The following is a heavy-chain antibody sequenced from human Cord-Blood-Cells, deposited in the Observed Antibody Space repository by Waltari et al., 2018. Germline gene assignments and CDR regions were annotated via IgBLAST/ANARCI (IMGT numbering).Heavy chain of an antibody. J-gene: IGHJ1*01. Sequence: VQLQQWGAGLLKPSETLSLTCAVYGGSFSGYYWSWIRQPPGKGLEWIGEINHSGSSNYNPSLKSRVTISVDTSKNQFSLKLSSVTAADTAVYYCARVTYDFWSGYYEYFQHWGQGTLVTVSS. CDR1: GGSFSGYY. V-gene: IGHV4-34*01. CDR2: INHSGSS. D-gene: IGHD3-3*01. CDR3: ARVTYDFWSGYYEYFQH.